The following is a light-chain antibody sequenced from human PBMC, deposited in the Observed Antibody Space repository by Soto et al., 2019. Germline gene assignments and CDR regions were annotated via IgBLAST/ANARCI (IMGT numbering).Light chain of an antibody. CDR3: MQDLQTPYT. J-gene: IGKJ2*01. CDR2: LVS. CDR1: QSLLHSSGYNY. V-gene: IGKV2-28*01. Sequence: VMTQSPLSLPVTPGEPASISCRSSQSLLHSSGYNYLHWYLQKPGQSPQLLIYLVSTRASGVPDRFSGSGSGIVYTLIISRVEAEDVGFYYCMQDLQTPYTFGQVTKLEIK.